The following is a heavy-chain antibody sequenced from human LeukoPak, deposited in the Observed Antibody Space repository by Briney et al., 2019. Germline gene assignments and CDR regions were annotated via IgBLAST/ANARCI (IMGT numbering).Heavy chain of an antibody. CDR2: INPNSGGT. Sequence: GASVKVSCKASGYTFTSYDINWVRQATGQGLEWMGWINPNSGGTNYAQKFQGRVTMTRDTSISTAYMELSRLRSDDTAVYYCARARQWLVQDAFDIWGQGTMVTVSS. CDR3: ARARQWLVQDAFDI. D-gene: IGHD6-19*01. V-gene: IGHV1-2*02. J-gene: IGHJ3*02. CDR1: GYTFTSYD.